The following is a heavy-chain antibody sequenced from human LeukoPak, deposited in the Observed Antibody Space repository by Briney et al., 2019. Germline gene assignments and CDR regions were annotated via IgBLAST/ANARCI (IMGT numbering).Heavy chain of an antibody. CDR1: GYTFTNYY. V-gene: IGHV1-46*01. CDR3: ARAYSGYSIDF. CDR2: FYPSGGGS. Sequence: VASVKVSCKASGYTFTNYYMHWVRQAPGHGLVWVGIFYPSGGGSTFAQKFQGRVTMTRDTSTSTVYMELSSLTSEDTAVYYCARAYSGYSIDFWGQGTLVTVSS. D-gene: IGHD3-22*01. J-gene: IGHJ4*02.